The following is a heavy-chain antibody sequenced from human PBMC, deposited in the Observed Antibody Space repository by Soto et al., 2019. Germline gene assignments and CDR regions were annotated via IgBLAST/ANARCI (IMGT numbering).Heavy chain of an antibody. CDR2: ISYDGSNK. V-gene: IGHV3-30*18. D-gene: IGHD3-22*01. CDR1: GFTFSSYG. CDR3: AKDSSGYHFDY. J-gene: IGHJ4*02. Sequence: GGSLRLSCAASGFTFSSYGMHWVRQAPGKGLEWVAVISYDGSNKYYADSVKGRFTISRDNSKNTLYLQMNSLRAEDTAVYYCAKDSSGYHFDYWGQGTLVTVS.